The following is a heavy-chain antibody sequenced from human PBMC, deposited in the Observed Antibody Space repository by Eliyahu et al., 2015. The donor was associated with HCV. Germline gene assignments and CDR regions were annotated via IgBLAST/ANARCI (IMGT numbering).Heavy chain of an antibody. J-gene: IGHJ4*02. D-gene: IGHD3-9*01. Sequence: EVQMVESGGGLVKPGGSLRLSXGTXGXPLKNHNXNWVRQAPGKGLEWVSSISSGSTYXYYADSVKGRFTISRDNAKNSLYLQMNSLRAEDTGVYYCARDRNDILTXDYWGQGTLVTVSX. CDR2: ISSGSTYX. CDR3: ARDRNDILTXDY. V-gene: IGHV3-21*01. CDR1: GXPLKNHN.